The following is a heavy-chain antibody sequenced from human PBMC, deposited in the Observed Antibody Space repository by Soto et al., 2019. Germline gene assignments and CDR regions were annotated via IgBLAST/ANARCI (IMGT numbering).Heavy chain of an antibody. D-gene: IGHD5-18*01. CDR3: ARDREGIQLWSPGYNWFDP. Sequence: ASVKVSCKASGYTFTSYYMHWVRQAPGQGLEWMGIINPSGGSTSYAQKFQGRVTMTRDTSTSTVYMELSSLRSEDTAVYYCARDREGIQLWSPGYNWFDPWGQGTLVTVSS. CDR2: INPSGGST. CDR1: GYTFTSYY. J-gene: IGHJ5*02. V-gene: IGHV1-46*01.